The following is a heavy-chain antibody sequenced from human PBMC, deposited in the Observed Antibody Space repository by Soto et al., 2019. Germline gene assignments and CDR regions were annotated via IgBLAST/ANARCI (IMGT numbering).Heavy chain of an antibody. CDR2: ISGSGGST. V-gene: IGHV3-23*01. CDR1: GFTFSSYA. J-gene: IGHJ4*02. CDR3: AKLRQWLVSY. D-gene: IGHD6-19*01. Sequence: GGSLRLSCAASGFTFSSYAMSWVRQAPGKGLEWVSAISGSGGSTYYADSVKGRLTISRDNSKNTLYLQMNSLRAEETAVYYCAKLRQWLVSYWGQGTLVTVSS.